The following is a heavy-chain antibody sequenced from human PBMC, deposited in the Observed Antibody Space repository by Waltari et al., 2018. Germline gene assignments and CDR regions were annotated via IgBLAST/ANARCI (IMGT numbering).Heavy chain of an antibody. CDR1: GASISSGGYS. CDR2: MFPSGAN. J-gene: IGHJ4*02. CDR3: VRGDVAHFDF. D-gene: IGHD2-21*01. Sequence: QLQLQESGSGLVKPSQTLSLTCAVSGASISSGGYSWNWIRQPPGKGLEWLGLMFPSGANYRSPSLRSRVSISVDKSKNQISLILNSVTAADTAVYYCVRGDVAHFDFWGPGTLVTVSS. V-gene: IGHV4-30-2*01.